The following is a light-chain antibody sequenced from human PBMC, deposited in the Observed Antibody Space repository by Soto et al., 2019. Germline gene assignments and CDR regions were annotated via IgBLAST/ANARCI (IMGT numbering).Light chain of an antibody. CDR3: QRYGSAPLYT. CDR2: GAS. J-gene: IGKJ2*01. V-gene: IGKV3-20*01. Sequence: EIVLTQSTGALSLSPGERATLSCRASQAFSSSYLAWYQQKPGQAPSLLIYGASGNATSIPDRFSGSGAGSDCTLTLSRLGPEDFAVYYCQRYGSAPLYTFGQGTKPEIK. CDR1: QAFSSSY.